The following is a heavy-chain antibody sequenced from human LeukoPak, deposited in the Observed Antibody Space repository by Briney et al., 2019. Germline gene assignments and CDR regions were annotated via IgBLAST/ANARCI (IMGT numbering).Heavy chain of an antibody. V-gene: IGHV3-23*01. CDR2: ISGSGGST. Sequence: GGSLRLSCAASGFTFSSYAMSWVRQAPGKELEWVSAISGSGGSTYYADSVKGRFTISRDNSKNTLYLQMNSLRAEDTAVYYCARRGVATIKDYYYYYGMDVWGQGTTVTVSS. D-gene: IGHD5-12*01. J-gene: IGHJ6*02. CDR3: ARRGVATIKDYYYYYGMDV. CDR1: GFTFSSYA.